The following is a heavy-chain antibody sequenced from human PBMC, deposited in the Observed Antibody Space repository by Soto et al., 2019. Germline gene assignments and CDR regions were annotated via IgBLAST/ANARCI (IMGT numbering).Heavy chain of an antibody. J-gene: IGHJ4*02. CDR1: GFTLSSYS. Sequence: EVQLVESGGGMIQPGGSLRVCCAASGFTLSSYSMHWVRQAPGKGLEWVSYISGSGGTIYYADSVKGRFTISRDNAKNSLSVQMNSLRDEDTAVYFCARETGLRSSGWSYYFDFWGQGTRVTVSS. CDR3: ARETGLRSSGWSYYFDF. D-gene: IGHD6-19*01. V-gene: IGHV3-48*02. CDR2: ISGSGGTI.